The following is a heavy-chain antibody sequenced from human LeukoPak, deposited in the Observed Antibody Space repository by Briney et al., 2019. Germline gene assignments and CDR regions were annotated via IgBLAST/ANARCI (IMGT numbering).Heavy chain of an antibody. D-gene: IGHD3-22*01. Sequence: PGGSLRLSCAASGFTFSGSAIHWVRQASGKGLEWVGRIRSIANNYATAYAASVKGRFTISRDDSKNTAYLQMNSLKIGDTAVYYCARNDKADYWGQGTLVTVSS. CDR1: GFTFSGSA. J-gene: IGHJ4*02. CDR2: IRSIANNYAT. V-gene: IGHV3-73*01. CDR3: ARNDKADY.